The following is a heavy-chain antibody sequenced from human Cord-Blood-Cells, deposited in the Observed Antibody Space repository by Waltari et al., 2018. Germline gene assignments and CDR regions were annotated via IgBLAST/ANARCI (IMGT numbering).Heavy chain of an antibody. Sequence: QLQLQESGPGLVKPSETLSLTCTVSAGYISSSSYYLGWCRQPPGKGLEWIGSIYYSGSTYYNPSLKSRVTISVDTSKNQFSLKLSSVTAADTAVYYCARIPYLSSGYYYYYYYGMDVWGQGTTVTVSS. CDR2: IYYSGST. V-gene: IGHV4-39*01. D-gene: IGHD3-22*01. CDR3: ARIPYLSSGYYYYYYYGMDV. CDR1: AGYISSSSYY. J-gene: IGHJ6*02.